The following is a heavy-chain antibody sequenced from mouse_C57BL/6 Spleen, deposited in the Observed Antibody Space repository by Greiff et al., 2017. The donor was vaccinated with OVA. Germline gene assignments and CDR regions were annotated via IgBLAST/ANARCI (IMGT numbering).Heavy chain of an antibody. Sequence: VKLKESGPGLVQPSQSLSITCTVSGFSLTSYGVHWVRQSPGKGLEWLGVIWSGGSTDYNAAFISRLSISKDNSKSQVFFKMNSLQADDTAIYYCARNWYYFGYWGQGTTLTVSS. CDR3: ARNWYYFGY. J-gene: IGHJ2*01. CDR2: IWSGGST. V-gene: IGHV2-2*01. CDR1: GFSLTSYG.